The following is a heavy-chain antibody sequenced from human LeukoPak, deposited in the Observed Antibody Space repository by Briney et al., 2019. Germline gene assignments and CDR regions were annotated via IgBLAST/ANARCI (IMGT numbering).Heavy chain of an antibody. V-gene: IGHV3-74*01. J-gene: IGHJ4*02. Sequence: ETLSLTCTVSGGSISSYYWMHWVRQAPGKGLVWVSRIDSDGSSRSYAGSVKGRFTISRDNAKNTLYLQMNSLRAEDTAVYYCVREGGYDPFENWGQGTLVTVSS. CDR2: IDSDGSSR. CDR1: GGSISSYYW. CDR3: VREGGYDPFEN. D-gene: IGHD5-12*01.